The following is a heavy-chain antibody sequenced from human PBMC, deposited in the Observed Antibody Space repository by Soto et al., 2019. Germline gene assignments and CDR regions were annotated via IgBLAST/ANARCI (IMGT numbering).Heavy chain of an antibody. CDR1: GYSITAGGYY. J-gene: IGHJ5*02. V-gene: IGHV4-31*03. D-gene: IGHD6-19*01. CDR3: ARMYSSGSGWFHP. CDR2: FYSSGSI. Sequence: SETLSLTCFVSGYSITAGGYYWSWIRHHPGKGLKWIGSFYSSGSIIYNPSLRSRVSISGDTSSNQFSMSLTSVTAADTARYYCARMYSSGSGWFHPWGQGTLVTVSS.